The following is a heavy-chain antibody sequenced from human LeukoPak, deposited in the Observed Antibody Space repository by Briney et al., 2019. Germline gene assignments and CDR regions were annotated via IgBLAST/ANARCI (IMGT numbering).Heavy chain of an antibody. J-gene: IGHJ5*02. CDR1: GGSISSGSYY. CDR3: AREVVPAATNWFDP. Sequence: SETLSLTCTVSGGSISSGSYYWSWIRQPAGKGLEWIGRIYTSGSTNYNPSLKSRVTISVDTSKNQFSLKLSSVTAADTAVYYCAREVVPAATNWFDPWGQGTLVTVSS. CDR2: IYTSGST. V-gene: IGHV4-61*02. D-gene: IGHD2-2*01.